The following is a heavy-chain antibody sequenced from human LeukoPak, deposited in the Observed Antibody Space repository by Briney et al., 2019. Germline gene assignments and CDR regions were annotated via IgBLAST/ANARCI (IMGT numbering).Heavy chain of an antibody. CDR3: ASGDSSGYYFSSY. CDR1: GFTFSSYW. CDR2: INSDWSST. Sequence: GGSLRLSCAASGFTFSSYWMHWVRQAPGKGLVWVSRINSDWSSTSYADSVKGRFTISRDNAKNTLYLQMNSLRAEDTAVYYCASGDSSGYYFSSYWGQGTLVTVSS. J-gene: IGHJ4*02. D-gene: IGHD3-22*01. V-gene: IGHV3-74*01.